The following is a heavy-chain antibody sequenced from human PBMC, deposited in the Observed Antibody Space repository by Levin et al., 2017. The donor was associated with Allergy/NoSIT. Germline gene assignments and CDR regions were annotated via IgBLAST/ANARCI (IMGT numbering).Heavy chain of an antibody. Sequence: GESLKISCAASGFTFSSYWMHWVRQAPGKGLVWVSRINSDGSSTSYADSVKGRFTISRDTAKNTLYLQMNSLRAEDTAVYYCARSPAIIGSGVDYWGQGTLVTVSS. D-gene: IGHD5/OR15-5a*01. CDR3: ARSPAIIGSGVDY. V-gene: IGHV3-74*01. J-gene: IGHJ4*02. CDR2: INSDGSST. CDR1: GFTFSSYW.